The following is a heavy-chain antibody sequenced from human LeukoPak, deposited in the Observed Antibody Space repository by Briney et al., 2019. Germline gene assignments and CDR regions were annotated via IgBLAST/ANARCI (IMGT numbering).Heavy chain of an antibody. V-gene: IGHV3-23*01. D-gene: IGHD3-10*01. CDR1: GLTFSTYG. CDR3: AKEWKVRGVITAGFDY. Sequence: PGWSLRLSCAASGLTFSTYGMNWVRQAPGKGLEWVSAITGSGGNTYYADSVKGRFTVSRDNSKNTLYLQMNSLRAEDTAVYYCAKEWKVRGVITAGFDYWGQGTLVTVSS. J-gene: IGHJ4*02. CDR2: ITGSGGNT.